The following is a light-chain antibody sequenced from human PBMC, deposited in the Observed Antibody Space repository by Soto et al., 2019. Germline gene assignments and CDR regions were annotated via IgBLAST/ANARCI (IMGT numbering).Light chain of an antibody. J-gene: IGLJ3*02. CDR2: EAT. CDR3: SSYTSSSTWV. V-gene: IGLV2-14*02. Sequence: QSVLTQPASVSGSPGQSITISCTGTSSDIGTYNVVSWYQQHPGKAPKVMIYEATKRPSGVSNRFSGSKSGNTASLTISGLQTEDEADYYCSSYTSSSTWVFGGGTKVTVL. CDR1: SSDIGTYNV.